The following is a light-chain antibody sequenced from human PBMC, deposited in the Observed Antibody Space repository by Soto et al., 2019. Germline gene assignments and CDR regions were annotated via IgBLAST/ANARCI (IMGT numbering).Light chain of an antibody. V-gene: IGKV3-15*01. J-gene: IGKJ4*01. CDR2: GAS. CDR3: QQYSTSPT. Sequence: EIVMTQSPATLSVSPGERVTFSCRASQSVTSNLAWYQHKPGQAPRLLISGASTGATGVPARFSGGGSGTEFTLTINSLQSEDFAVYYCQQYSTSPTFGGGTKVEIK. CDR1: QSVTSN.